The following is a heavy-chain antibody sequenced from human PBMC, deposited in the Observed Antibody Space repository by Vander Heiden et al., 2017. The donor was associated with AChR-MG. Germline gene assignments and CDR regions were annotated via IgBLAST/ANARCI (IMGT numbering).Heavy chain of an antibody. CDR3: ARGEARRGIRGDWFDP. Sequence: QVRLVQSGAEVKKPGASVKISCKASEYTFTTYYIHWVRQAPGQGLEWMGLIDPSGGATNYAQKFQGRVTMTRDTSTSTVYMELSSLRSEDTAVYYCARGEARRGIRGDWFDPWGQGTLITVSS. CDR1: EYTFTTYY. V-gene: IGHV1-46*01. D-gene: IGHD3-10*01. J-gene: IGHJ5*02. CDR2: IDPSGGAT.